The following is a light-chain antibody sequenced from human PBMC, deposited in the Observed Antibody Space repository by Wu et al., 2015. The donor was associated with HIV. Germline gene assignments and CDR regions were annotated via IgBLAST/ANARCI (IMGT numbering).Light chain of an antibody. V-gene: IGKV1-9*01. J-gene: IGKJ5*01. Sequence: IQLTQSPSSLSASIGDRVTITCRASQDVTTYLAWYQQTPGEAPKVLIYDASTLQSGVPSRFSGSGSGAEFTLTISGLQREDFATYYCQQLNSYPLTFGQGHDWRLN. CDR1: QDVTTY. CDR3: QQLNSYPLT. CDR2: DAS.